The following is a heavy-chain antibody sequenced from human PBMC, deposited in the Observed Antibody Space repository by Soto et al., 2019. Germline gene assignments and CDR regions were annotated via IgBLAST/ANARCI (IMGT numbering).Heavy chain of an antibody. J-gene: IGHJ6*02. V-gene: IGHV3-30-3*01. Sequence: SLRLSCAASGFTFSPHAMHWVRQGPGKGLEWVAVISYEGSNKYYADSVKGRFTISRDNSKNTLYLQMNSLRAEDTAVYYCARERNTGYDYSYYYGMDVWGQGTTVTSP. CDR3: ARERNTGYDYSYYYGMDV. CDR1: GFTFSPHA. CDR2: ISYEGSNK. D-gene: IGHD5-18*01.